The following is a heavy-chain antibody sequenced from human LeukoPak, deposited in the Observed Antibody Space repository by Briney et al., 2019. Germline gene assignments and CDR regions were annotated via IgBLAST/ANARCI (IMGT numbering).Heavy chain of an antibody. D-gene: IGHD7-27*01. J-gene: IGHJ4*02. CDR1: GFTFSNYW. V-gene: IGHV3-7*01. CDR3: ARDLGIDRFDC. CDR2: IKQEGREK. Sequence: GGSLRLSCAASGFTFSNYWMSWVRQAPGKGLEWVANIKQEGREKYYMDSVKGRFTISRDNAKCSLYLKMNSLGAEDTAMYYCARDLGIDRFDCWGQGTLVTVSS.